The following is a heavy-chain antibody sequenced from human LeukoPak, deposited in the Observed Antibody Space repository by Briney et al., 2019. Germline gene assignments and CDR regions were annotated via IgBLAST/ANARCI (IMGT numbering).Heavy chain of an antibody. D-gene: IGHD1-26*01. V-gene: IGHV1-69*13. CDR3: ARGPLIAGIVGAKSDAFDI. J-gene: IGHJ3*02. CDR1: GGTFSIYA. CDR2: IIPIFGTA. Sequence: SVNVSCTASGGTFSIYAISWVRQAPGQGLEWMGGIIPIFGTANYAQKFQGRVTITADESTSTAYMELSSLRSEDTAVYYCARGPLIAGIVGAKSDAFDIWGQGTMVTVSS.